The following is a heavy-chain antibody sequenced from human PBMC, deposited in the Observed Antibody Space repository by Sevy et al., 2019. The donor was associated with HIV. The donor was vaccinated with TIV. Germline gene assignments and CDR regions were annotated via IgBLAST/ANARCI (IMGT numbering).Heavy chain of an antibody. D-gene: IGHD5-12*01. CDR3: ARDDRGYSGYDRGNFDY. Sequence: GGSLRLSCAASGFTFSSYEMNWVRQAPGKGLDWVSYISSSGSTIYYADSVKGRFTISRDNAKNSLYLQMNSLRAEDTAVYYCARDDRGYSGYDRGNFDYWGQGTLVTVSS. V-gene: IGHV3-48*03. J-gene: IGHJ4*02. CDR2: ISSSGSTI. CDR1: GFTFSSYE.